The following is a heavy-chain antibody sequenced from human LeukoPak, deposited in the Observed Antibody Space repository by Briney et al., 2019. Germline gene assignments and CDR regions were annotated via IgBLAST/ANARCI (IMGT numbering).Heavy chain of an antibody. CDR1: GYSISSGYY. V-gene: IGHV4-38-2*02. CDR2: IYHSGST. Sequence: SETLSLTCTVSGYSISSGYYWGWIRQPPGKGLEWIGSIYHSGSTYYNPSLKSRFTISVDTSKNHFSLKVNSVTAADTALYYCARISPYGLVTPWGQGTLVTVSS. D-gene: IGHD1-26*01. CDR3: ARISPYGLVTP. J-gene: IGHJ5*02.